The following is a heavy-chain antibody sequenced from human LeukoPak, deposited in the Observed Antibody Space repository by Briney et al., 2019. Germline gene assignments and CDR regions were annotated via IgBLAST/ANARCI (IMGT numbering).Heavy chain of an antibody. CDR2: IRYDGSNK. Sequence: GGSLRLSCAASGFTFSSYGMHWVRQAPGKGLEWVAFIRYDGSNKYYADSVKGRFTISRDNSKNTLYLQMNSLRAEDTAVYYCARYNRPVDYVPTSYYYYGMDVWGQGTTVTVSS. V-gene: IGHV3-30*02. CDR3: ARYNRPVDYVPTSYYYYGMDV. CDR1: GFTFSSYG. D-gene: IGHD4-17*01. J-gene: IGHJ6*02.